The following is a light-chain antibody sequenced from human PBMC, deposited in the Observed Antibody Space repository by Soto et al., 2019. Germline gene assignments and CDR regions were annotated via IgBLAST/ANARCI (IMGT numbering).Light chain of an antibody. J-gene: IGKJ4*01. CDR2: GAS. CDR1: QSVGRNY. CDR3: QQYASLPLT. Sequence: EIVLTQSPGTLSLSPGERATLSCRASQSVGRNYLAWYQQKPGQAPRLLIHGASSRATGIPDRFSGSGSGTDFILSISRLEPEDFAVYYCQQYASLPLTFGGGTKVEIK. V-gene: IGKV3-20*01.